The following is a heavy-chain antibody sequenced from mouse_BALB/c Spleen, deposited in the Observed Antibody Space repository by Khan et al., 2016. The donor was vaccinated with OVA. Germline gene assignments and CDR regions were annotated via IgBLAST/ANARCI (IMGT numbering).Heavy chain of an antibody. D-gene: IGHD2-14*01. CDR2: ILGGGGT. J-gene: IGHJ4*01. Sequence: QVQLKESGPGLVAPSQSLSITCTVSGFSLSRYNIHWVRQPPGKGLEWLGMILGGGGTDYSSALKSRLSIREDNSKSQVLLKMNSLQTDDTAMYYCARAYYRYDGYYAMDYWGQGTSVTVSS. CDR3: ARAYYRYDGYYAMDY. CDR1: GFSLSRYN. V-gene: IGHV2-6-4*01.